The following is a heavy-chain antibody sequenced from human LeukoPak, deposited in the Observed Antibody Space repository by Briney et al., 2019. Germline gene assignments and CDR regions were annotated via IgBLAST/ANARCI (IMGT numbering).Heavy chain of an antibody. V-gene: IGHV3-13*04. J-gene: IGHJ3*02. Sequence: GGSLRLSCGASGFPFSNYHMHGLRQATGKGLEYVSAIGVGGDTYYSGSVKGRFTISRENAENSLYLQMNNLRVEDTAVYYCARVNLYRSDSDYNDAFAIGGQGTMVTVSS. D-gene: IGHD5-12*01. CDR1: GFPFSNYH. CDR3: ARVNLYRSDSDYNDAFAI. CDR2: IGVGGDT.